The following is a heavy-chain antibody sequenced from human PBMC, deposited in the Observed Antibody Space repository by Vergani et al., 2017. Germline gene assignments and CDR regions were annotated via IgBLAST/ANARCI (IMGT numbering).Heavy chain of an antibody. CDR1: GFTFSSYS. Sequence: EVQLVESGGGLVQPGGSLRLSCAASGFTFSSYSMNWVRQAPGKGLEWVSYISSSSSTIYYADSVKGRFTISRDNAKNSLYLQMNSLRAEDTAVYYCAKGAGSYSNWYFDLWGRGTLVTVSS. V-gene: IGHV3-48*01. CDR2: ISSSSSTI. J-gene: IGHJ2*01. CDR3: AKGAGSYSNWYFDL. D-gene: IGHD1-26*01.